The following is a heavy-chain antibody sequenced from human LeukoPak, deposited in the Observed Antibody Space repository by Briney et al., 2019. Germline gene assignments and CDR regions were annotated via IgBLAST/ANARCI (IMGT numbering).Heavy chain of an antibody. J-gene: IGHJ4*02. CDR1: GYSFTNYW. V-gene: IGHV5-51*01. D-gene: IGHD6-6*01. CDR3: ARHAYSSSSSPLAD. CDR2: IYPGDSDT. Sequence: GESLKISCKVSGYSFTNYWIGWVRQMPGKGLEWMGIIYPGDSDTRYSPSFQGQVTISADKAISTAYLQWSSLKASDTAMYYCARHAYSSSSSPLADWGQGTLVTVSS.